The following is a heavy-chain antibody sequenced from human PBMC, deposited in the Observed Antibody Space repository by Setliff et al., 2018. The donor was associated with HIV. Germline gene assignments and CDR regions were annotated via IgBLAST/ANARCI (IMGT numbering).Heavy chain of an antibody. CDR3: ARDGGSGTTVTFTLDY. Sequence: ASVKVSCKASGYTFTSYYMHWVRQAPGQGLEWMGIINPSGGSTSYAQKFQGRVTMTRDTSTGTVYMELSSLRSEDTAVYYCARDGGSGTTVTFTLDYWGQGTLVTVSS. CDR1: GYTFTSYY. CDR2: INPSGGST. D-gene: IGHD4-17*01. J-gene: IGHJ4*02. V-gene: IGHV1-46*01.